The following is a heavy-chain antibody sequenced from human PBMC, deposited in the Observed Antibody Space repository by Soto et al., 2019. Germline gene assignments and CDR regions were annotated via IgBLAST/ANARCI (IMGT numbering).Heavy chain of an antibody. CDR2: ISYDGSNK. V-gene: IGHV3-30-3*01. CDR3: ARERILRGVDDY. J-gene: IGHJ4*02. Sequence: QVQLVESGGGVVQPGRSLRLSCEASGFTFSSYAMHWVRQAPGKGLEWVAGISYDGSNKYYADSVKGRFTISRDNSTNSLYLQMNSLSAQATAVYYCARERILRGVDDYWGQGTLVTVSS. D-gene: IGHD3-10*01. CDR1: GFTFSSYA.